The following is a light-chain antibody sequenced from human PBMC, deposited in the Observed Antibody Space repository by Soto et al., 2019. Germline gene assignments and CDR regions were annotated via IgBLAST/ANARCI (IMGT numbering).Light chain of an antibody. CDR3: QQYGISLYT. V-gene: IGKV3-20*01. CDR2: GAF. CDR1: QSVSSTY. J-gene: IGKJ2*01. Sequence: EIVLTQSPGTLSLSPGERATLSCRASQSVSSTYLAWYQQKPGQAPRLLIYGAFNRATGIPDRFSGSGSGTDFTLTISRLEPEDFTVYYCQQYGISLYTFGQGTKLEIK.